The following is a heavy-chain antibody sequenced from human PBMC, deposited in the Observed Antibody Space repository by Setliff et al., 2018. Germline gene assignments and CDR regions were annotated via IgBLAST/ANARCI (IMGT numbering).Heavy chain of an antibody. Sequence: ASVKVSCKASGYTFRSYGINWVRQAPGQGLEWMGWINTNTGNPIYAQGFTGRFVFSLDTPVSTAYLQISSLKSEDSAVYYCARGSRFGTIVYRGDYYMDVWGKGTTVTVSS. CDR1: GYTFRSYG. V-gene: IGHV7-4-1*02. CDR3: ARGSRFGTIVYRGDYYMDV. J-gene: IGHJ6*03. CDR2: INTNTGNP. D-gene: IGHD3-10*01.